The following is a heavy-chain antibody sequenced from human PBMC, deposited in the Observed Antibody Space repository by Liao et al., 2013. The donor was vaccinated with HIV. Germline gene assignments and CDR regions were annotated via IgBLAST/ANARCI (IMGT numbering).Heavy chain of an antibody. V-gene: IGHV4-4*07. J-gene: IGHJ6*03. CDR3: AREPGIAVAGYYYYMDV. Sequence: QVQLQESGPGLVKPSETLSLTCTVSGGSISSYYWSWIRQPAGKGLEWIGRIYTSGSTNYNPSLKSRVTMSVDTSKNQFSLKLSSVTAADTAVYYCAREPGIAVAGYYYYMDVWGKGTTGHRLL. CDR1: GGSISSYY. D-gene: IGHD6-19*01. CDR2: IYTSGST.